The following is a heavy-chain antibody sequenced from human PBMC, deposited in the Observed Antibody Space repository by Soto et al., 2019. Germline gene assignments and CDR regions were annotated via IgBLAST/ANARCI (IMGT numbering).Heavy chain of an antibody. Sequence: GGSLRLSCAASGFTFSDYWMTWVRQAPEKRLEWVANIKQDGSENYYVDSVKGRFTISRDNAKNSLHLQMNSLRVEDTAVYYCARGGSYDFCSGCADGIQNRDYWGQGA. CDR1: GFTFSDYW. V-gene: IGHV3-7*01. D-gene: IGHD3-3*01. CDR3: ARGGSYDFCSGCADGIQNRDY. CDR2: IKQDGSEN. J-gene: IGHJ4*02.